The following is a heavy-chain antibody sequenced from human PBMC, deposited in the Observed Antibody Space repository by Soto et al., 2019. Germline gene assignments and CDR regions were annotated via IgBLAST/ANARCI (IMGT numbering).Heavy chain of an antibody. CDR1: GYTFTNYY. CDR2: TNPNGGST. Sequence: QVQLVQSGAEVKKPGASVRVSCKASGYTFTNYYIDWVRQAPGQGLEWMGITNPNGGSTTYVQKFQGRVAMTRDTSTSSVYMELSRLRSEDSAVYYCARAACTTVTKRLNDVFDVWGQGTMVTVSS. J-gene: IGHJ3*01. CDR3: ARAACTTVTKRLNDVFDV. D-gene: IGHD4-4*01. V-gene: IGHV1-46*03.